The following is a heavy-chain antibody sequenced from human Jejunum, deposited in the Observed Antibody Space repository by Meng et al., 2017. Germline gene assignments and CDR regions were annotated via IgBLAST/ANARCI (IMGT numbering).Heavy chain of an antibody. D-gene: IGHD3-10*01. CDR1: GGPFTDHA. J-gene: IGHJ5*02. V-gene: IGHV4-34*01. CDR3: ARAWPVWFGDLRTTWIDP. CDR2: INHRGNT. Sequence: QGELEEACAGLWRPSDTLSLPCAVYGGPFTDHAWSWTRQPPGKGLELIGEINHRGNTNYNSSLKSRVTISVDTSKNQFSLRLSSVTAAASAVYYCARAWPVWFGDLRTTWIDPWGQGTLVTVSS.